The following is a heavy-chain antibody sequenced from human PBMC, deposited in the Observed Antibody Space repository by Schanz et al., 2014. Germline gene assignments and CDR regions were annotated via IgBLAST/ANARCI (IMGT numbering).Heavy chain of an antibody. CDR1: GGSISSSTYW. Sequence: QLQLQESGPGLVKPSETLSLTCTVSGGSISSSTYWWGWIRQPPGKGLEWIGGIYYSGTTYYNPSLKSRLTLSVDTSKNQFSLKLNSVTAADTAVYYCARRGSYNWFDPWGQGTLVTVSS. V-gene: IGHV4-39*01. CDR3: ARRGSYNWFDP. J-gene: IGHJ5*02. CDR2: IYYSGTT. D-gene: IGHD5-12*01.